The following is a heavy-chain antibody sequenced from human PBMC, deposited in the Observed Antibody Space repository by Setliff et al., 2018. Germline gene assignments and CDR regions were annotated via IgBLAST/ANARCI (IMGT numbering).Heavy chain of an antibody. CDR3: ARWGYYYGGNDY. Sequence: ASVTVPCQASGYTFTNHYIHRLRQAPGQGLEWMGVIHPSGDSTSGAQKFHGRVTMTRDTSTSTVYMELSSLTSEDTAVYYCARWGYYYGGNDYWGQGTLVTVSS. J-gene: IGHJ4*02. CDR2: IHPSGDST. D-gene: IGHD1-26*01. CDR1: GYTFTNHY. V-gene: IGHV1-46*01.